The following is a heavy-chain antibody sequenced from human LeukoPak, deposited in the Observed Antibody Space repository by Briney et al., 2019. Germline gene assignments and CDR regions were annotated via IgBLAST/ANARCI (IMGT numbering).Heavy chain of an antibody. J-gene: IGHJ5*02. Sequence: QPGRSLRLSCAASGFSLSSYGMHWVRQAPGKGLEWVAVIWYDGSDKYYADSVKGRFSISRDNSKNMMYLQMNSLRAADTAVYYCARGRGYGGFGELSPWGQGTLVIVSS. D-gene: IGHD3-10*01. CDR2: IWYDGSDK. V-gene: IGHV3-33*01. CDR3: ARGRGYGGFGELSP. CDR1: GFSLSSYG.